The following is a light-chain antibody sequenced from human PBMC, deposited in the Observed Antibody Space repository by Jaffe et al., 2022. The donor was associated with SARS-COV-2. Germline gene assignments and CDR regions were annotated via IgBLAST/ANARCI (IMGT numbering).Light chain of an antibody. V-gene: IGKV4-1*01. CDR1: QSVLVNSNNKNY. Sequence: DIVMTQSPDSLAVSLGERATINCKSSQSVLVNSNNKNYLAWYQQRPGQPPNLLIYWASTRESGVPDRFSGSGSGTDFTLTISSLQAEDVAVYYCQQYYSTPPTFGQGTKVEIK. CDR2: WAS. J-gene: IGKJ1*01. CDR3: QQYYSTPPT.